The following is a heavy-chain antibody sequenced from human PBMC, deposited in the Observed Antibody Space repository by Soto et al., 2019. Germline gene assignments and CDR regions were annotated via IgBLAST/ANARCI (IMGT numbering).Heavy chain of an antibody. Sequence: QVQLVQSGAEVKKPGASVKVSCKASGYTFTSYAMHWVRQAPGQRLEWMGWINAGNGNTKYSQKFQGRVTITRDTSASTAYMELSSLTSEYTAVYYCARPEASWLLHYCGTDVWGQGTTVTVSS. V-gene: IGHV1-3*01. D-gene: IGHD6-13*01. CDR3: ARPEASWLLHYCGTDV. CDR2: INAGNGNT. J-gene: IGHJ6*02. CDR1: GYTFTSYA.